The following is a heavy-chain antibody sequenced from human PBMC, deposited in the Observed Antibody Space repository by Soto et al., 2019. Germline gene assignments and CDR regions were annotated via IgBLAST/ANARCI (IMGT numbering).Heavy chain of an antibody. Sequence: EVQLVESGGGLVQPGRSLRLSCTASGFTFGDYAMSWFRQAPGKGLEWVGFIRSKAYGGTTEYAASVKGRFTISRDDSKSIAYLQMNSLKTKDTAVYYCTRVKDYIWGSYRPFDYWGQGTLVTVSS. CDR2: IRSKAYGGTT. CDR3: TRVKDYIWGSYRPFDY. V-gene: IGHV3-49*03. D-gene: IGHD3-16*02. CDR1: GFTFGDYA. J-gene: IGHJ4*02.